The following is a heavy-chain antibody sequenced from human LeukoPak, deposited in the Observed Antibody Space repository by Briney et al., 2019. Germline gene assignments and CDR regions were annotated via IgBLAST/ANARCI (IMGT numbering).Heavy chain of an antibody. D-gene: IGHD5/OR15-5a*01. Sequence: SETLSLTCTVSGGSVSSGSYYWRWIRQPPGKGLEWIGYISYTGSSNYNPSLKSRISISVVTSKNQFALKLSSVTAAGTAVYYCARDRIVSSAFDIWGQGTMVTVSS. V-gene: IGHV4-61*01. CDR3: ARDRIVSSAFDI. CDR1: GGSVSSGSYY. J-gene: IGHJ3*02. CDR2: ISYTGSS.